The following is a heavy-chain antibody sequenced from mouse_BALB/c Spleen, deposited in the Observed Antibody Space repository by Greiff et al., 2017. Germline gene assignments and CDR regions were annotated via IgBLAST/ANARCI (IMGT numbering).Heavy chain of an antibody. Sequence: EVKLVESGGGLVKPGGSLKLSCAASGFTFSSYAMSWVRQTPAKRLEWVASISSGGSTYYPDSVKGRFTISRDNARNILYLQMSSLRSEDTAMYYCARGDRFAYWGAGTLVTVSA. CDR2: ISSGGST. CDR3: ARGDRFAY. CDR1: GFTFSSYA. V-gene: IGHV5-6-5*01. J-gene: IGHJ3*01.